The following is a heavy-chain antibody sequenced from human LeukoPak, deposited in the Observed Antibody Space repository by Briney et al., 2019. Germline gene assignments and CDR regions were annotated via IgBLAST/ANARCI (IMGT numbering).Heavy chain of an antibody. V-gene: IGHV1-2*06. Sequence: GASVKVSCKSSENTFTAYYIHWVRQAPGQGLEWMGRINPKSGATKYAQKFQGRVTLTSDTSISTAYMELNSPRSDDTAVYYCARGLGFIVVVTSSPDAFDIWGQGTMVTVSS. CDR2: INPKSGAT. J-gene: IGHJ3*02. D-gene: IGHD2-21*02. CDR3: ARGLGFIVVVTSSPDAFDI. CDR1: ENTFTAYY.